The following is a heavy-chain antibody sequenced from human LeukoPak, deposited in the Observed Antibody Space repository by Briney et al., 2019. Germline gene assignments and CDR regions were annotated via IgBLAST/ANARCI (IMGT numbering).Heavy chain of an antibody. J-gene: IGHJ4*02. D-gene: IGHD3-22*01. CDR3: ASRYRGRYDSSGHRDY. V-gene: IGHV4-4*02. Sequence: PSGTLSLTCAVSGGSISSSNWWSWVRQPPGKGLEWIGEIYHSGSTNYNPSLKSRVTISVDKSKNQFSLKLSSVTAADTAVYYCASRYRGRYDSSGHRDYWGQGTLVTVSS. CDR1: GGSISSSNW. CDR2: IYHSGST.